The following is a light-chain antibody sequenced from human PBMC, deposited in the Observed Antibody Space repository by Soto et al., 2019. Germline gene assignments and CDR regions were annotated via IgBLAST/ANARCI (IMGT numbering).Light chain of an antibody. CDR1: QSVSSSY. V-gene: IGKV3-20*01. CDR3: QQYGSSPRT. CDR2: GAS. J-gene: IGKJ3*01. Sequence: EIVWTQSPGTLSLSPGERATLSCGARQSVSSSYLAWYQQKPGQAPRLLIYGASSGATGIPDRFSGSGSGTDFTLTISRLEPEDFAVYYCQQYGSSPRTFGPGTKVDIK.